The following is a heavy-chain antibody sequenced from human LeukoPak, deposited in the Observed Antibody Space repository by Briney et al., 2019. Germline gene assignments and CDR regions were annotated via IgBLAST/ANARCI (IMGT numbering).Heavy chain of an antibody. CDR2: IRGEAYGGTT. V-gene: IGHV3-49*03. J-gene: IGHJ4*02. CDR1: GFTFSSYG. Sequence: GGSLRLSCAASGFTFSSYGMNWFRQAPGKGLEWVGFIRGEAYGGTTEYAASVKGRFTISRDDSKSIAYLQMNSLKTEDTAVYYCTRQTYYYDSSGYLVDYWGQGTLVTVSS. D-gene: IGHD3-22*01. CDR3: TRQTYYYDSSGYLVDY.